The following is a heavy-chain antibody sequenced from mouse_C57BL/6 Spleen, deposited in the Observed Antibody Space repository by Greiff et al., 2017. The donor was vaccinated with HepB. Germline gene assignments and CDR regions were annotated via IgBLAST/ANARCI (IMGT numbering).Heavy chain of an antibody. Sequence: VQLQQPGAELVKPGASVKMSCKASGYTFTSYWITWVKQRPGQGLEWIGDIYPGSGSTNYNEKFKSKATLTVDTSSSTAYMQLSSLTSEDSAVYYCARSGHYYGSSYVQAWFAYWGQGTLVTVSA. J-gene: IGHJ3*01. CDR3: ARSGHYYGSSYVQAWFAY. CDR1: GYTFTSYW. CDR2: IYPGSGST. V-gene: IGHV1-55*01. D-gene: IGHD1-1*01.